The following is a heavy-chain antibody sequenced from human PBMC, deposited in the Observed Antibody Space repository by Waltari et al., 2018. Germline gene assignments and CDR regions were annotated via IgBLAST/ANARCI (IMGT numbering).Heavy chain of an antibody. J-gene: IGHJ3*02. CDR2: LNHSGST. CDR3: ARAWISLILGATSAFDI. V-gene: IGHV4-34*01. Sequence: QVQLQQWGAGLLKPSETLSLTCAVYGGSFSGYYWSWIRQPPGKGLEWIGELNHSGSTNYNPSLKIRVTISVDTSKNQFSLKLSSVTAADTAVYYCARAWISLILGATSAFDIWGQGTMVTVS. D-gene: IGHD1-26*01. CDR1: GGSFSGYY.